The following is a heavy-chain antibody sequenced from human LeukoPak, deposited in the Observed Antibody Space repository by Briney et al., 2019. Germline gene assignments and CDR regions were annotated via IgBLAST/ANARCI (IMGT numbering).Heavy chain of an antibody. CDR1: GFKFGNYA. D-gene: IGHD6-6*01. V-gene: IGHV3-23*01. CDR3: AKDPYSNSPQDFDY. J-gene: IGHJ4*02. Sequence: PGGSLRLSCSASGFKFGNYAMSWVRRAPGKRLEWISAITSSDGGTHYADSVKGRFTISRDNSKNTLYLQMNSLRAEDTAVYYCAKDPYSNSPQDFDYWGQGTLVTVSS. CDR2: ITSSDGGT.